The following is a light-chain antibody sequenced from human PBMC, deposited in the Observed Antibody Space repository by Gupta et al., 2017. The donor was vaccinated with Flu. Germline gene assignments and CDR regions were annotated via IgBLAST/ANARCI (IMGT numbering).Light chain of an antibody. Sequence: EIVLTQSPGTLSLSPGERATLSCRASQSFSSSDLAWYQQKPGQAPSLLIYGASRRATGIPDRFSGSGSGTDSTLTISRLEPEDFAVYYCQQYGSSPLTFGGGTRVEIK. V-gene: IGKV3-20*01. CDR3: QQYGSSPLT. J-gene: IGKJ4*01. CDR2: GAS. CDR1: QSFSSSD.